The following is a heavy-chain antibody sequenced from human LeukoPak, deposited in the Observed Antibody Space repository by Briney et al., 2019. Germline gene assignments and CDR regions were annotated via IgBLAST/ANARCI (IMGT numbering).Heavy chain of an antibody. CDR1: RFTVSSNY. J-gene: IGHJ4*02. Sequence: GGSLRLSCAASRFTVSSNYMSWVRQAPGKGLEWVANIKQDGSEKYYVDSVKGRFTISRDNAKNTLYLQMNTLRAEDTAVYYCARGGYGAYMGWGQGNLVTVSS. V-gene: IGHV3-7*01. CDR2: IKQDGSEK. D-gene: IGHD4-17*01. CDR3: ARGGYGAYMG.